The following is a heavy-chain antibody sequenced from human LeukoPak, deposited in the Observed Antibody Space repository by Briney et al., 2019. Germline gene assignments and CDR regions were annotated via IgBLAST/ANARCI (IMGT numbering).Heavy chain of an antibody. CDR2: ICYSGST. Sequence: SETLSLTCTVSGGSISSSSYYWGWIRQPPGKGLEWIGSICYSGSTYYNPSLKSRVTISVDTSKNQFSLKLSSVTAADTAVYYCASPYGSGTRVNYYYYMDVWGKGTTVTVSS. V-gene: IGHV4-39*01. CDR3: ASPYGSGTRVNYYYYMDV. CDR1: GGSISSSSYY. J-gene: IGHJ6*03. D-gene: IGHD3-10*01.